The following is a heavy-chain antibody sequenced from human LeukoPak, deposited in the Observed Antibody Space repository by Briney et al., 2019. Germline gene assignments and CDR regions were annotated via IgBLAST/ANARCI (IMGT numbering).Heavy chain of an antibody. Sequence: PGRSLRLSCAASGFTFSSYGMHWVRQAPGKGLEWVAVISYDGSNKYYADSVKGRFTISRDNAKNSLYLQMNSLRAEDTAIYYCARDWRTGTTFDWGQGTLVTVSS. CDR2: ISYDGSNK. CDR3: ARDWRTGTTFD. D-gene: IGHD1-1*01. J-gene: IGHJ4*02. V-gene: IGHV3-30*03. CDR1: GFTFSSYG.